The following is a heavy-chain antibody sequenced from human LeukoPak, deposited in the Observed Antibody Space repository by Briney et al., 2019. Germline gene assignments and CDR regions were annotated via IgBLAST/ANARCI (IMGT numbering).Heavy chain of an antibody. D-gene: IGHD3-10*01. CDR3: ARGEWTMVRGVIITPFGY. J-gene: IGHJ4*02. Sequence: ASVKVSCKASGYTFTSYDINWVRQATGQGLEWMGWMNPNSGNTGYAQKFQGRVTMTRNTSISTAYMELSSLRSEDTAVYYCARGEWTMVRGVIITPFGYWGQGTLVTVSS. CDR1: GYTFTSYD. CDR2: MNPNSGNT. V-gene: IGHV1-8*01.